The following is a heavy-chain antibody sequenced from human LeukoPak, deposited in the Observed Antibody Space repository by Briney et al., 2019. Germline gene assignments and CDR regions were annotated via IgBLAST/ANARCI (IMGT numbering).Heavy chain of an antibody. Sequence: GESLQISCKGSGYSFTNYWIGWVRQLPGKGLEWMGLIYPDDSDTKYSPSFKGQVIISADKSINTAYLQWSSLKASDTAMYYCARRLGRASGSYQYWGQGTLVTVSS. D-gene: IGHD1-26*01. J-gene: IGHJ4*02. CDR1: GYSFTNYW. CDR3: ARRLGRASGSYQY. CDR2: IYPDDSDT. V-gene: IGHV5-51*01.